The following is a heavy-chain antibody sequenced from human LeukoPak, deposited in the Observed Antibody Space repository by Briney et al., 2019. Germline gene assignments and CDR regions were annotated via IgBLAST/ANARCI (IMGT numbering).Heavy chain of an antibody. CDR2: IYYSGST. J-gene: IGHJ4*02. Sequence: PSETLSLTCAVYGGSFSGYYWSWIRQPPGKGLEWIGSIYYSGSTYYNPSLKSRVTISVDTSKNQFSLKLSSVTAADTAVYYCASDIAARDDYWGQGTLVTVSS. D-gene: IGHD6-6*01. V-gene: IGHV4-34*01. CDR3: ASDIAARDDY. CDR1: GGSFSGYY.